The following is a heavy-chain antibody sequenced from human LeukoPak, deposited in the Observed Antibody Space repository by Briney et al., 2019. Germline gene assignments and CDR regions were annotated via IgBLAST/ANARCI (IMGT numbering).Heavy chain of an antibody. J-gene: IGHJ5*02. V-gene: IGHV4-39*01. CDR2: IYYSGST. D-gene: IGHD3-9*01. CDR3: AIYWLIYNWFDP. Sequence: KASETLSLTCTVSGGSISSSSYYWGWIRQPPGKELEWIGSIYYSGSTYYNPSLKSRVTISVDTSKNQFSLKLSSVTAADTAVYYYAIYWLIYNWFDPWGQGTLVTVSS. CDR1: GGSISSSSYY.